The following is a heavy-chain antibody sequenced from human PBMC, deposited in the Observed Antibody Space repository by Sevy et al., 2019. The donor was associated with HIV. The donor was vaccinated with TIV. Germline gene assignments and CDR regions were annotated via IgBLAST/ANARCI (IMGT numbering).Heavy chain of an antibody. J-gene: IGHJ6*02. CDR2: IIPIFGTA. CDR1: GGTFSSYA. D-gene: IGHD6-13*01. CDR3: ASRGGAFSSSLYYYGMDV. V-gene: IGHV1-69*13. Sequence: ASVKVSCKASGGTFSSYAISWVRQAPGQGLEWMGGIIPIFGTANYAQKFQGRVTITADESTSTAYMELSSLRSEDTAVYYCASRGGAFSSSLYYYGMDVWGQGTTVTVSS.